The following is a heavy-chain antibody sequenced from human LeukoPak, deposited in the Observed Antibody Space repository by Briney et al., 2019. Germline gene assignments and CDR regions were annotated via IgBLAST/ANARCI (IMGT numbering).Heavy chain of an antibody. CDR2: IKQDGSEK. CDR1: RFTFSSYW. D-gene: IGHD3-3*01. V-gene: IGHV3-7*01. Sequence: GGSLRLSCAASRFTFSSYWMSWVRQAPGKGLEWVANIKQDGSEKHYVDSVKGRLTISRDNAKNLLYLQMNSLRVEDTAVYYCAGGPGFLIDCWGQGTLVTVSS. J-gene: IGHJ4*02. CDR3: AGGPGFLIDC.